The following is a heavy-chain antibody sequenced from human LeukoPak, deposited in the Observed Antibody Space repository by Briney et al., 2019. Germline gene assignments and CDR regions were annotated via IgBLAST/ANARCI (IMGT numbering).Heavy chain of an antibody. CDR2: IYHSGST. CDR1: GGSISSSSYY. CDR3: ARGQLAARRGIYY. V-gene: IGHV4-39*07. Sequence: SETLSLTCTVSGGSISSSSYYWGWIRQPPGKGLEWIGSIYHSGSTYYNPSLKSRVTIAVDTSKNQFSLKLSSVTAADTAVYYCARGQLAARRGIYYWGQGTLVTVSS. D-gene: IGHD6-6*01. J-gene: IGHJ4*02.